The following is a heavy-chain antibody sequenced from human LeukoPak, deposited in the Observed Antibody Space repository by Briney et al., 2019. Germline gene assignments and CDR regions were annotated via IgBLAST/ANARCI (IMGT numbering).Heavy chain of an antibody. J-gene: IGHJ4*02. Sequence: PSETLSLTCAVYGGSFSGYYWSWIRQPPGKGLEWIGEINHGGSTNYNPSLKSRVTISVDTSKNQFSLKLSSVTAADTAVYYCARSNTPGATDFDYWGQGTLVTVSS. CDR3: ARSNTPGATDFDY. V-gene: IGHV4-34*01. CDR2: INHGGST. D-gene: IGHD1-26*01. CDR1: GGSFSGYY.